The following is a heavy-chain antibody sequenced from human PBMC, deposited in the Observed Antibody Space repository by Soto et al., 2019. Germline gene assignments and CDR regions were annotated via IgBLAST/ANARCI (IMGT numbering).Heavy chain of an antibody. Sequence: ASVKVSCKASGYTFTNYAMHRMRQAPGQRLEWMGWINTGNGNTKYSQKFQGRVTITRDTSASTAYVELSSLRTEDTAVYYCARGLGGYLDYLDXCGQGTLVTVSS. V-gene: IGHV1-3*04. CDR2: INTGNGNT. CDR3: ARGLGGYLDYLDX. CDR1: GYTFTNYA. J-gene: IGHJ4*02. D-gene: IGHD3-16*02.